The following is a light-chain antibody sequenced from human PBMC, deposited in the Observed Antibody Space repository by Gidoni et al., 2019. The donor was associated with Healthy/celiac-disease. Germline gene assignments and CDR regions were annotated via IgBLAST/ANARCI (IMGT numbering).Light chain of an antibody. CDR3: QQRSNWPSIT. V-gene: IGKV3-11*01. Sequence: ELVLTQSPATLSLSPGERATLSGRASQSVSSYLAWYQQKPGQAPRLLIDDASNRATGIPARFSGSGSGTDFTLTISSLEPEDFAVYYCQQRSNWPSITFXQXTRLEIK. CDR1: QSVSSY. J-gene: IGKJ5*01. CDR2: DAS.